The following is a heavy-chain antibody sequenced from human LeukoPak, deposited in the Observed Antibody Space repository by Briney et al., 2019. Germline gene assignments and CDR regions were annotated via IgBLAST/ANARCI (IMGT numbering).Heavy chain of an antibody. CDR2: IKQDGSKK. CDR3: TRVGYIDEGIDY. CDR1: GFPFSSYW. J-gene: IGHJ4*02. Sequence: GGSLRLSCVASGFPFSSYWMTWVRQAPGKGLEGVANIKQDGSKKSYVDSVKGRFTISRDNAKNSLYLQMNSLRAEDTAIYYCTRVGYIDEGIDYWGQGTLVTVSS. V-gene: IGHV3-7*04. D-gene: IGHD5-24*01.